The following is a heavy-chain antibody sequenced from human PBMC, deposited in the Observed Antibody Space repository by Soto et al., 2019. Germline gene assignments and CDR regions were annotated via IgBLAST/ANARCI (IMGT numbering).Heavy chain of an antibody. CDR1: GFSLSSGRMG. D-gene: IGHD4-17*01. Sequence: GFSLSSGRMGVSWIRQPPGKPLEWLAHFFSDVERSYSASMQSRLTLSTDISGSQVVLTMTNMDPVDTATYYCARMDGDFNYYALDVWGQGTTVTVSS. J-gene: IGHJ6*02. CDR2: FFSDVER. CDR3: ARMDGDFNYYALDV. V-gene: IGHV2-26*01.